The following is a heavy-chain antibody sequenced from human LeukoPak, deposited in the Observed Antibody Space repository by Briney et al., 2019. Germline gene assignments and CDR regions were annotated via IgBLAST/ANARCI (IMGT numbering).Heavy chain of an antibody. V-gene: IGHV4-4*07. Sequence: KPSETLSLTCTVSGGSISSYYWSWIRQPAGKGLEWIGRIYTSGSTNYNPSLKSRVTMSVDTSKNQFSLKLSSVTAADTAVYHCARNTWFGASSARPRGPNWFDPWGQGTLVTVSS. CDR1: GGSISSYY. CDR2: IYTSGST. J-gene: IGHJ5*02. D-gene: IGHD3-10*01. CDR3: ARNTWFGASSARPRGPNWFDP.